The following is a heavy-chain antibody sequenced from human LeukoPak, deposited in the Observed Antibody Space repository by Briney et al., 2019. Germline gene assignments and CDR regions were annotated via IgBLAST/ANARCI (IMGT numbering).Heavy chain of an antibody. Sequence: PSETLSLTCTVSGGSISSYYWSWIRQPPRKGLEWIGYVYYSGSTNYNPSLKSRVTISVDTSKNQFSLKLSSVTAADTAVYYCARLTMVRGAPDYWGQGTLVTVSS. CDR3: ARLTMVRGAPDY. V-gene: IGHV4-59*01. J-gene: IGHJ4*02. CDR1: GGSISSYY. D-gene: IGHD3-10*01. CDR2: VYYSGST.